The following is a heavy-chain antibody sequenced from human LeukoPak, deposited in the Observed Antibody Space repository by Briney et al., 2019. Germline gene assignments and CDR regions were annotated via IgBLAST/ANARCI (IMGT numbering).Heavy chain of an antibody. Sequence: KPSETLSLTCTVSGGSINTYYWSWIRQPPGKGLEWIGFSHYSGTTYYNPSLNSRVAISLDTSQNQFSLKLNSVTAADTAVYYCARRTKTTVLDYWGQGTLVTVSS. J-gene: IGHJ4*02. CDR3: ARRTKTTVLDY. CDR1: GGSINTYY. D-gene: IGHD4-17*01. CDR2: SHYSGTT. V-gene: IGHV4-59*08.